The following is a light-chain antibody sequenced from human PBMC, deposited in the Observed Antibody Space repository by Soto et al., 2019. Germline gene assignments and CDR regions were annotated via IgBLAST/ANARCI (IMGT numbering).Light chain of an antibody. CDR2: DAS. CDR3: QQYDNLPTT. Sequence: IPMTQSPSSLSGSXGDRVTIPCPTSPDISKSLHRYQQKPGTAPNIXXYDASNLEQGGPLSFSGSGSATDFTSTISSLQPEDIATYYCQQYDNLPTTFGQGTRLEIK. CDR1: PDISKS. J-gene: IGKJ5*01. V-gene: IGKV1-33*01.